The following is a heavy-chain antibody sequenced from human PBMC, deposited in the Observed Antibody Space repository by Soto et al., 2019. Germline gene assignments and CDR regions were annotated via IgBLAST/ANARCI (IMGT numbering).Heavy chain of an antibody. V-gene: IGHV3-23*01. CDR3: AKLDDYYDSSGYCY. Sequence: EVQLLESGGGLVQPGGSLRLSCAASAFTFSSYAMSWVRQAPGKGLEWVSAISGSGGSTYYADSVKGRFTISRDNSKNTLYLQMNSLRAEDTAVYYCAKLDDYYDSSGYCYWGQGTLVTVSS. D-gene: IGHD3-22*01. CDR1: AFTFSSYA. CDR2: ISGSGGST. J-gene: IGHJ4*02.